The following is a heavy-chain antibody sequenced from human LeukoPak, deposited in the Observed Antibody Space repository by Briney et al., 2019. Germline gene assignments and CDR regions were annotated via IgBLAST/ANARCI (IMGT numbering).Heavy chain of an antibody. V-gene: IGHV4-59*08. J-gene: IGHJ6*03. CDR2: IYYSGST. D-gene: IGHD2-8*01. CDR1: GGSISSYY. Sequence: SETLSLTCTVSGGSISSYYWSWIRQPPGKGLEWIGYIYYSGSTNYNPSLKSRVTISVDTSKNQFSLKLSSVTAADTAVYYCARHHRYCTNGVCYTSYYYYMDVWGKGTTVTVSS. CDR3: ARHHRYCTNGVCYTSYYYYMDV.